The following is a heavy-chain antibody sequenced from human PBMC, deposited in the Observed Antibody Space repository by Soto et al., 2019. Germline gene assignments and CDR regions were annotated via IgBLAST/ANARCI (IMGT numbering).Heavy chain of an antibody. V-gene: IGHV1-3*01. Sequence: QVQLVQSGAEVKKPGASVKVSCKASGYTFTSYAMHWVRQAPGQRLEWMGWINAGNGNTKYSQKFQGRVTITRDTSASTAYMELSSLRSEDTAVYYCARAEGDGNESWFDPWGQGTLVTVSS. CDR1: GYTFTSYA. D-gene: IGHD1-1*01. J-gene: IGHJ5*02. CDR3: ARAEGDGNESWFDP. CDR2: INAGNGNT.